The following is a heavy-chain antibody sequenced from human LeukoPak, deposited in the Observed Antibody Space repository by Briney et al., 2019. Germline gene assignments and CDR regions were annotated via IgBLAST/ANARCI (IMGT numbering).Heavy chain of an antibody. Sequence: SETLSLTCAVYGGSFSGYYWSWIRQPPGKGLEWIGEINHSGSTNYNPSLKSRVTISVDTSKNQFSLKLSSVTAADTAVYYCARGCSGGSCYGLRVYYHYYYYMDVWGKGTTVTVSS. CDR1: GGSFSGYY. J-gene: IGHJ6*03. V-gene: IGHV4-34*01. CDR3: ARGCSGGSCYGLRVYYHYYYYMDV. D-gene: IGHD2-15*01. CDR2: INHSGST.